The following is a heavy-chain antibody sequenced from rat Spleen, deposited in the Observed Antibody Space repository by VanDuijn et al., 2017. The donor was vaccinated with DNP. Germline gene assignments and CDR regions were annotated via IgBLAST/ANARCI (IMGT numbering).Heavy chain of an antibody. V-gene: IGHV5-22*01. CDR1: GFTFSDYY. Sequence: EVQLVESGGGLVQPGRSLKLSCAASGFTFSDYYMAWVRQAPTKGLEWVAYISYDGGSTYYGDSVKGRFTISRDNAKSTLYLQMNSLRSEDMATYYCAREYTTDYYYYFDYWGQGVMVTVSS. CDR3: AREYTTDYYYYFDY. D-gene: IGHD1-6*01. CDR2: ISYDGGST. J-gene: IGHJ2*01.